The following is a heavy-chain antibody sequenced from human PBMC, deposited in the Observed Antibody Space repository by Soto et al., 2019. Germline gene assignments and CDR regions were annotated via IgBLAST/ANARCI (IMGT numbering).Heavy chain of an antibody. Sequence: SETLSLTCTVSGDSISGSSWSWIRQPPGKGLEWIAYMYFSGSTNYNPSLKSRVSISVDTSKNQFSLQVRSVTAADTAIYFCARDPGRALAVDWGEGALVTVSS. J-gene: IGHJ4*02. D-gene: IGHD6-19*01. CDR2: MYFSGST. CDR1: GDSISGSS. CDR3: ARDPGRALAVD. V-gene: IGHV4-59*12.